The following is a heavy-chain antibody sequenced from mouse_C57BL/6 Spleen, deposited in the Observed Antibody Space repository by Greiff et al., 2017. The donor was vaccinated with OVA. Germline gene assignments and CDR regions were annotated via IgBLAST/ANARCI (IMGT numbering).Heavy chain of an antibody. CDR1: GYAFSSYW. J-gene: IGHJ4*01. V-gene: IGHV1-80*01. D-gene: IGHD1-1*01. CDR2: IYPGDGDT. Sequence: VQLQQSGAELVKPGASVKISCKASGYAFSSYWMNWVKQRPGKGLEWIGQIYPGDGDTNYNGKFKGKATLTADKSSSTAYMQLSSLTSEDSAVYYCARDPYYGSSYDYAMDYWGQGTSVTVAS. CDR3: ARDPYYGSSYDYAMDY.